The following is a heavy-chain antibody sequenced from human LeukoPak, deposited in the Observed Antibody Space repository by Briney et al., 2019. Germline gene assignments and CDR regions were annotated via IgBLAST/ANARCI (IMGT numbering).Heavy chain of an antibody. J-gene: IGHJ4*02. Sequence: PGGSLRLSCAASGFTFNSYGRHWVRQAPGKGLEWVAVISYDGSNKYYAESVKGRFTISRDNSKNTVYLQMNSLRAEDTAVYYCAKAVIAAAGTGFLDCWGQGTLVIVSS. V-gene: IGHV3-30*18. CDR2: ISYDGSNK. D-gene: IGHD6-13*01. CDR3: AKAVIAAAGTGFLDC. CDR1: GFTFNSYG.